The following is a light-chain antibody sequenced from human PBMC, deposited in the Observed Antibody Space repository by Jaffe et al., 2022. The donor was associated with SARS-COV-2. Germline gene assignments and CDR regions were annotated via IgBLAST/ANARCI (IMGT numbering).Light chain of an antibody. CDR3: QQLNSYPRGVFT. Sequence: DIQLTQSPSFLSASVGDRVTITCRASQGISSYLAWYQQKPGKAPKLLIYAASTLQSGVPSRFSGSGSGTEFTLTISSLQPEDFATYYCQQLNSYPRGVFTFGPGTKVDIK. J-gene: IGKJ3*01. CDR2: AAS. CDR1: QGISSY. V-gene: IGKV1-9*01.